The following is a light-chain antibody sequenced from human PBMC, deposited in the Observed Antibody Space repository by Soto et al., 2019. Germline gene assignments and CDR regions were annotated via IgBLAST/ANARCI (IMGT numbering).Light chain of an antibody. V-gene: IGKV4-1*01. CDR1: QTVLNSSNNRNY. CDR3: QQYYTTLWT. CDR2: WAS. Sequence: DIVMTQSPDSLAVSLGERATINCKSSQTVLNSSNNRNYLAWYQQKPGQPPKLLIYWASTRESGVPDRFSDSGSGTDLTLTISSLQAEDVAVYYCQQYYTTLWTFGQGTKLQIK. J-gene: IGKJ2*02.